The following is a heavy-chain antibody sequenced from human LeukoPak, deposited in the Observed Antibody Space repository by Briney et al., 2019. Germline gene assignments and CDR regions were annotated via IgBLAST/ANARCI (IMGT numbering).Heavy chain of an antibody. CDR1: GGTFSSYA. CDR3: ARDSGSYINFDY. V-gene: IGHV1-69*04. J-gene: IGHJ4*02. D-gene: IGHD1-26*01. CDR2: IIPILGIA. Sequence: SVKVSCKASGGTFSSYAISWVRQAPGQGLEWMGRIIPILGIANYAQKFQGRVTITADKSTSTAYMELSSLGSEDTAVYYCARDSGSYINFDYWGQGTLVTVSS.